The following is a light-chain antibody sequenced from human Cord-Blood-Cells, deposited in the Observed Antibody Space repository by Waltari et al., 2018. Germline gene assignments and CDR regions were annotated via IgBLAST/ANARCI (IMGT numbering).Light chain of an antibody. CDR1: QSISSW. CDR2: KAS. Sequence: DIQMTQSPSTLSASVGDRVTITCRASQSISSWLAWYQQQPGKAPKLLIYKASSLESGVPSRFSGSGSWTEFTLTISSLQPDDFATYYCQQYNSYWTFGQGTKVEIK. V-gene: IGKV1-5*03. CDR3: QQYNSYWT. J-gene: IGKJ1*01.